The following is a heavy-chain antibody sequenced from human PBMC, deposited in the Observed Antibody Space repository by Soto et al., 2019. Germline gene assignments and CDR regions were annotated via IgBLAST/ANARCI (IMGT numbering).Heavy chain of an antibody. CDR1: GGTFSSYT. CDR3: AGDYGGNSG. D-gene: IGHD4-17*01. Sequence: QVQLVQSGAEVKQPGSSVKVSCKASGGTFSSYTITWVRQAPGQGLEWMGRIIPILGIANYAQKFQGSVTITADKSTSTASMELSSLRSEDTAVYYCAGDYGGNSGGGQGTLVTVSS. J-gene: IGHJ4*02. V-gene: IGHV1-69*02. CDR2: IIPILGIA.